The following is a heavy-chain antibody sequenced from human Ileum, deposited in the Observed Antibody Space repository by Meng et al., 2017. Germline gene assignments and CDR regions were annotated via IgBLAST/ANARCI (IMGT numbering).Heavy chain of an antibody. CDR1: GGSIRSTSNY. J-gene: IGHJ4*02. CDR2: IYYSGAT. CDR3: ARRVHDGRHYHYFDY. V-gene: IGHV4-39*01. Sequence: QVQLQESGPGLVKPSETLSLTCTVSGGSIRSTSNYWDWVRQSPGTRLEWIGSIYYSGATYYNQSLKSRVTMSVDTSKNQFSLRLSSVTAADTAVYFCARRVHDGRHYHYFDYWGQGALVTVSS. D-gene: IGHD3-16*01.